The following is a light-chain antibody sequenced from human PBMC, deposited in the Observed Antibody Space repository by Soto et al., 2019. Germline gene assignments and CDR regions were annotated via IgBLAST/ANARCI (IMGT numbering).Light chain of an antibody. V-gene: IGKV1-33*01. CDR1: QDISNY. CDR2: DAS. Sequence: DIQMTQSPSSLSASVGDRVTITCQASQDISNYLNWYQQKQGKAPKLLIYDASNLETGVPSRFSGSGSGTDFTFPLSRLQPEDIATYYCQQYDNLLITFGQGTRLEIK. J-gene: IGKJ5*01. CDR3: QQYDNLLIT.